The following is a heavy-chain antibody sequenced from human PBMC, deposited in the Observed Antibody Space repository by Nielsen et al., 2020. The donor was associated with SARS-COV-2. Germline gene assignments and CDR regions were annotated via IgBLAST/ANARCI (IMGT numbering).Heavy chain of an antibody. CDR3: ASGRCSTTDCYLFGDHWFDP. CDR2: IYYSGST. V-gene: IGHV4-59*01. D-gene: IGHD2-2*01. J-gene: IGHJ5*02. Sequence: WIRQPPGKGLEWIGNIYYSGSTNYNPSLKSRVTISVDTSKNQFSLKLSSVTAADTAVYYCASGRCSTTDCYLFGDHWFDPGGQGTLVTVSS.